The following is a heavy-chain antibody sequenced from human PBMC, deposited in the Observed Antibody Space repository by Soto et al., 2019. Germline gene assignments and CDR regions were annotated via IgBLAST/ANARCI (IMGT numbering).Heavy chain of an antibody. J-gene: IGHJ4*02. CDR3: ARRGRQH. CDR2: INHSGST. D-gene: IGHD1-1*01. CDR1: GGSFSGYY. V-gene: IGHV4-34*01. Sequence: QVQLQQWGAGLLKPSETLSLTCAVYGGSFSGYYWSWIRQPPGKGLEWIGEINHSGSTNYNTYLKSRVTISVDTSKNQFSLKLSSVTAADPAVYYCARRGRQHWGQGTLVTVSS.